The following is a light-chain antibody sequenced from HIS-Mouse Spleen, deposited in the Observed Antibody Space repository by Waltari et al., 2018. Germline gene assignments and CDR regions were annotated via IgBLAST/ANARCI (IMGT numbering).Light chain of an antibody. V-gene: IGLV2-14*03. CDR2: DVS. CDR1: SRDVGGFNY. CDR3: SSYTSSSTYV. Sequence: QSALTQPASVSGSPGQSLTIPCTGTSRDVGGFNYFSWYQQHPGKAPKLMIYDVSNRPSGVSNRFSGSKSGNTASLTISGLQAEDEADYYCSSYTSSSTYVFGTGTKVTVL. J-gene: IGLJ1*01.